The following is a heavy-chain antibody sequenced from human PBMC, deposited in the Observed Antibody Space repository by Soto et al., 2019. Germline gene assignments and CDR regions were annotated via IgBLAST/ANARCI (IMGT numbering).Heavy chain of an antibody. CDR1: GFTFSSYA. V-gene: IGHV3-30-3*01. D-gene: IGHD4-17*01. J-gene: IGHJ3*02. CDR2: ISYDGSNK. Sequence: QVQLVESGGGVVQPGRSLRLSCAASGFTFSSYAMHWVRQAPGKGLEWVAVISYDGSNKYYADSVKGRFTISRDNSKNALYLQMNSLRAEDTAVYYCARDFPDYGGQPGAFDIWGQGTMVTVSS. CDR3: ARDFPDYGGQPGAFDI.